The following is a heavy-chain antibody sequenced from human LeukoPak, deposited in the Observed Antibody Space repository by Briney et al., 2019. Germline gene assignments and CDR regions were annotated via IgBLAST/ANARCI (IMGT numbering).Heavy chain of an antibody. CDR1: GGSISSYY. V-gene: IGHV4-4*07. CDR2: IYTSGST. Sequence: SETLSLTCTVSGGSISSYYWSWIRQPAGKGLEWIGRIYTSGSTNYNPSLKSRVTISVDKSKNQFSLKLSSVTAAATAVYYCAVDFWSGSHRGYWGQGTLVTVSS. D-gene: IGHD3-3*01. J-gene: IGHJ4*02. CDR3: AVDFWSGSHRGY.